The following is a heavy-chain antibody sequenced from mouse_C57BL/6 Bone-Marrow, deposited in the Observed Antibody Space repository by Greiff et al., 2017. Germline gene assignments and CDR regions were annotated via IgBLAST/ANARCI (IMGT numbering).Heavy chain of an antibody. CDR3: ARRGDYFDY. CDR2: ISDGGSYT. J-gene: IGHJ2*01. V-gene: IGHV5-4*01. CDR1: GFTFSSYA. Sequence: EVQLVESGGGLVKPGGSLKLSCAASGFTFSSYAMSWVRQTPEKRLEWVATISDGGSYTYYPDNVKGRFTISRDNAKNNLYLQMSHLKSEDTAMYYCARRGDYFDYWGQGTTLTVSS.